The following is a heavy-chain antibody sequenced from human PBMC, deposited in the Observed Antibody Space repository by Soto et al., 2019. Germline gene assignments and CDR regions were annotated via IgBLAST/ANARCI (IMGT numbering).Heavy chain of an antibody. D-gene: IGHD4-4*01. Sequence: GGSLRLSCAASGLPFSSYVMSWVRQAPGKGLEWVSGISGGGSNTFYADSVKGRFTISRDNSKNTLLLQMNSLGAEDTAVYYCAKDSNKYSSSLRGRYFDYWGQGIGVTVSS. J-gene: IGHJ4*02. V-gene: IGHV3-23*01. CDR3: AKDSNKYSSSLRGRYFDY. CDR2: ISGGGSNT. CDR1: GLPFSSYV.